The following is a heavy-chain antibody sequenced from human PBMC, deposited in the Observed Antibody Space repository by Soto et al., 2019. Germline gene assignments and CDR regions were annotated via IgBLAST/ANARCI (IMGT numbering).Heavy chain of an antibody. Sequence: ASVKVSCKTSGYTFTGYYIHWVRQAPGQGLEWLGWINPDSGATKYAQKFQGRVTMTRDTSISTAYMEMSRLRSDDTAIYYCGARSLWVEKLWGQGTTVTVSS. CDR2: INPDSGAT. CDR3: GARSLWVEKL. CDR1: GYTFTGYY. V-gene: IGHV1-2*02. J-gene: IGHJ6*02. D-gene: IGHD2-15*01.